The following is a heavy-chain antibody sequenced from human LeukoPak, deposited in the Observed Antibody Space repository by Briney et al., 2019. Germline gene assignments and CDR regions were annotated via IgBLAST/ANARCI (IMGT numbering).Heavy chain of an antibody. CDR1: GGTFSSYA. CDR3: ARRTRNWNYGGDWYFDL. Sequence: SVKVSCKASGGTFSSYAISWGRQAPGQGLEWMGRIIPIFGTANYAQKFQGRVTITPDESTSTAYMELSSLRSEDTAVYYCARRTRNWNYGGDWYFDLWGRGTLVTVSS. CDR2: IIPIFGTA. V-gene: IGHV1-69*13. D-gene: IGHD1-7*01. J-gene: IGHJ2*01.